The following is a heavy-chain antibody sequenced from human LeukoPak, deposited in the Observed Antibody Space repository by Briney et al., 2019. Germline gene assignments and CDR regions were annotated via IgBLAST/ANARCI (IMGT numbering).Heavy chain of an antibody. J-gene: IGHJ6*02. V-gene: IGHV3-48*03. CDR2: IGSSGNTR. CDR1: GFIFSSYE. D-gene: IGHD3-10*01. Sequence: QPGGSLRLSCAASGFIFSSYEMSWVRQAPGKGLQWVSYIGSSGNTRYYADSVKGRFTISRDNAQNSLYLQMNSLRVEDTAVYYCARSFRRYGMDVWGQGTTVTVSS. CDR3: ARSFRRYGMDV.